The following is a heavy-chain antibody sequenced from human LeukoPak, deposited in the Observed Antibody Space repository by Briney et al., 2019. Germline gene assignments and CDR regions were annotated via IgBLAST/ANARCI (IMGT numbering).Heavy chain of an antibody. CDR1: GFTFSNAW. J-gene: IGHJ4*02. D-gene: IGHD3-3*01. Sequence: GGSLRLSCAASGFTFSNAWMSWVRQAPGKGLEWVGRIKSKTDGGTTDYAAPVKGRFTISRDDSKNTLYLQMNSLKTEDIAVYYCTTVCVDTIFGVVIISSDYWGQGTLVTVSS. CDR3: TTVCVDTIFGVVIISSDY. V-gene: IGHV3-15*01. CDR2: IKSKTDGGTT.